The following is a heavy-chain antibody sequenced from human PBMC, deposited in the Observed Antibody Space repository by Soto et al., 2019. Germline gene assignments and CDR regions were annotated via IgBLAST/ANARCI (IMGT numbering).Heavy chain of an antibody. V-gene: IGHV4-61*01. Sequence: QVQLQESGPGLVKPSETLSLTCSVSGGSVSSGSNYWTWIRQPPGKGLEWIGYVYSSGSTKYNPSLRSRVIISIDTSKDQFSLKLNSVTAADTAVYHCARVGPDSSALDPWGQGTLVTVSS. CDR1: GGSVSSGSNY. CDR2: VYSSGST. D-gene: IGHD6-25*01. J-gene: IGHJ5*02. CDR3: ARVGPDSSALDP.